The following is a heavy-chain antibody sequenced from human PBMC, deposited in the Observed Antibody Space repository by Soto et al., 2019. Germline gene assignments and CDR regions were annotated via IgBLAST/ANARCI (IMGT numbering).Heavy chain of an antibody. Sequence: LETLSLTCAVYGGSFSGYFWSWIRQPPGKGLEWIGEINHSGTTNYNPSLKSRVTISVDTSKNQFSLNVNSLTAADTAIYYCARGPLWFGESWGQGTLVTVS. D-gene: IGHD3-10*01. CDR2: INHSGTT. CDR3: ARGPLWFGES. CDR1: GGSFSGYF. V-gene: IGHV4-34*01. J-gene: IGHJ4*02.